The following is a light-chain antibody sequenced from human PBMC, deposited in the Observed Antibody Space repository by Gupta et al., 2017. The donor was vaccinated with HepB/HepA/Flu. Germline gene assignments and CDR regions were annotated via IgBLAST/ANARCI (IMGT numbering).Light chain of an antibody. CDR1: QAVNSW. V-gene: IGKV1-12*01. CDR3: QQANSFPRLT. J-gene: IGKJ5*01. CDR2: GAS. Sequence: DIQLTQSPSAVSASIGDSVTITCRASQAVNSWLAWYQQKPGEAPRLLIYGASTLQNGVPSRFSGNGSGTDFILTISNLQPEDFAIYFCQQANSFPRLTFGHGTRLDIK.